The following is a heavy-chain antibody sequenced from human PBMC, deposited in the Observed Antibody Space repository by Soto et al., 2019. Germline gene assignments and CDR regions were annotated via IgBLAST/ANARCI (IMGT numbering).Heavy chain of an antibody. Sequence: EVLLLESGGDVVQTGGSLRLSCAASGFTLGKYTMGWVRQAPGKGLEWVAESYSTGGTEYADSAKGRFTISRDNSKNTLFLQMNSLGVENTALYYCARDREPDGIWTFDSWCQGTLVTVSS. J-gene: IGHJ4*02. CDR2: SYSTGGT. CDR3: ARDREPDGIWTFDS. D-gene: IGHD3-9*01. CDR1: GFTLGKYT. V-gene: IGHV3-23*01.